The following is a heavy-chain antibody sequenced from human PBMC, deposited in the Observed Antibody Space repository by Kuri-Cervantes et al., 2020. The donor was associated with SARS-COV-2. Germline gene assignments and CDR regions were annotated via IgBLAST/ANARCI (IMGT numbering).Heavy chain of an antibody. CDR1: GGTFSSYD. J-gene: IGHJ3*02. CDR3: ASRVTTSLAFDI. V-gene: IGHV1-69*13. D-gene: IGHD4-11*01. CDR2: IIPMLGTA. Sequence: SVKVSCKASGGTFSSYDISWVRQAPGQGPEWMGGIIPMLGTANYAQKFQGRVTITADESTNTAYMELSSMRSEDTAVYYCASRVTTSLAFDIWGQGTMVTVSS.